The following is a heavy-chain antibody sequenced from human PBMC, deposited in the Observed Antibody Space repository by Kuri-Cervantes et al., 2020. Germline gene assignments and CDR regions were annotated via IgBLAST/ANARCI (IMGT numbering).Heavy chain of an antibody. V-gene: IGHV4-4*07. Sequence: SETLSLTCTVSGGSISSYYWSWIRQPAGKGLEWIGRIYTSGSTNYNPSLKSRVTISVVTSKNQFPLKLSSVTAADTAVYYCARGRRYFDWLFGGYGMDVWGQGATVTVSS. CDR2: IYTSGST. D-gene: IGHD3-9*01. J-gene: IGHJ6*02. CDR3: ARGRRYFDWLFGGYGMDV. CDR1: GGSISSYY.